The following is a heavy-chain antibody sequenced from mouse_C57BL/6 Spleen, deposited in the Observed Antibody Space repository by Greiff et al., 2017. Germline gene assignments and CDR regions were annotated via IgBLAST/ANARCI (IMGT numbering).Heavy chain of an antibody. D-gene: IGHD1-1*01. CDR1: GYTFTDYY. CDR2: INPYNGGT. J-gene: IGHJ1*03. V-gene: IGHV1-19*01. Sequence: VQLQQSGPVLVKPGASVKMSCKASGYTFTDYYMNWVKQSHGKSLEWIGVINPYNGGTSYNQKFKGKATLTVDKSSSTAYMELNSLTSEDSAVYYCARRTTVAGYFDVWGTGTTVTVSS. CDR3: ARRTTVAGYFDV.